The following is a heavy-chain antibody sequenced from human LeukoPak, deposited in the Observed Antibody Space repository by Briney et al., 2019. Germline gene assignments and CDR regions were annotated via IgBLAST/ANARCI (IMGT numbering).Heavy chain of an antibody. D-gene: IGHD2-2*01. CDR3: ARGPRYCSSTSCQRIMPRNYGMDV. V-gene: IGHV4-34*01. J-gene: IGHJ6*02. CDR1: GGSFSGYY. Sequence: SETLSLTCAVHGGSFSGYYWSWIRQPPGKGLEWIGEINHSGSTNYNPSLKSRVTISVDTSKNQFSLKLSSVTAADTAVYYCARGPRYCSSTSCQRIMPRNYGMDVWGQGTTVTVSS. CDR2: INHSGST.